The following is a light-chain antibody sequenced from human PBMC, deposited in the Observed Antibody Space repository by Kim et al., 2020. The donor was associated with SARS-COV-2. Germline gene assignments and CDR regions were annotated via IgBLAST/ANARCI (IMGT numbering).Light chain of an antibody. CDR2: RNS. Sequence: QTATLTCTGNNNNVGNQGAAWLQQHQGQPPKLLSYRNSNRPSGISERFSASRSGDTASLTITGLQPEDETDYYCSAWDSSLNVWVFGGGTQLTVL. CDR3: SAWDSSLNVWV. CDR1: NNNVGNQG. J-gene: IGLJ3*02. V-gene: IGLV10-54*04.